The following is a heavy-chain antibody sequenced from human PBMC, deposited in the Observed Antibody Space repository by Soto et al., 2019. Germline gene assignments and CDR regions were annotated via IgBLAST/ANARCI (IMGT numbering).Heavy chain of an antibody. J-gene: IGHJ3*02. CDR3: ARQKGTYYDILTGYSFDAFDI. V-gene: IGHV4-39*01. CDR2: IYYSGST. Sequence: SETLSLTXTVSGGSISSSSYYWGWIRQPPGKGLEWIGSIYYSGSTYYNPSLKSRVTISVDTSKNQFSLKLSSVTAADTAVYYCARQKGTYYDILTGYSFDAFDIWGQGTMVTVSS. D-gene: IGHD3-9*01. CDR1: GGSISSSSYY.